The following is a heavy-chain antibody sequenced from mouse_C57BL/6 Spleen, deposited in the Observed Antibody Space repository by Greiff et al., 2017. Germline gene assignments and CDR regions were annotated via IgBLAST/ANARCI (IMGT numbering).Heavy chain of an antibody. J-gene: IGHJ1*03. Sequence: EVQLQQSGAELVKPGASVKLSCTASGFNIKDYYMHWVKQRTEQGLEWIGRIDPEDGETKYAPKFQGKATITADTSSNTAYLQLSSLTSEDTAVYDCARAAATVVATGYFDVWGTGTTVTVSS. D-gene: IGHD1-1*01. V-gene: IGHV14-2*01. CDR2: IDPEDGET. CDR1: GFNIKDYY. CDR3: ARAAATVVATGYFDV.